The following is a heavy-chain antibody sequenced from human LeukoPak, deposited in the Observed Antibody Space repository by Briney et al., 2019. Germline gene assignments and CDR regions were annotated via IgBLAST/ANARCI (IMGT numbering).Heavy chain of an antibody. J-gene: IGHJ5*02. CDR2: IWYDGSNK. CDR1: GFTFSSYG. D-gene: IGHD2-2*01. CDR3: AKEGARVVVRP. Sequence: GGSLRLSCAASGFTFSSYGMRWVRQAPGKGLEWVAVIWYDGSNKYYADSVKGRFTISRDNSKNTLYLQMNSLRAEDTAVYYCAKEGARVVVRPWGQGTLVTVSS. V-gene: IGHV3-33*06.